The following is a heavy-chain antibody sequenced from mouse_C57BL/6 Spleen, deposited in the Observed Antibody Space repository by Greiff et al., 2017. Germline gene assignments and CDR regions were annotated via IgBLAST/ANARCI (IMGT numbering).Heavy chain of an antibody. CDR2: INPSNGDT. Sequence: VQLQQPGTELVKPGASLKLSCTASGYTFTSYWMHWVQQRPGQGLEWIGNINPSNGDTYYKETCKSKATLTVDKSSSTAYMQISSLTSEDSAVYYCARGAHPSYFDYWGQGTTLTVSS. CDR1: GYTFTSYW. J-gene: IGHJ2*01. CDR3: ARGAHPSYFDY. V-gene: IGHV1-53*01.